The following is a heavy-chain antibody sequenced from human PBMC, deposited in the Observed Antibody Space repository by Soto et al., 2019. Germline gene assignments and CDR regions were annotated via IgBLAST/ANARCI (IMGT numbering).Heavy chain of an antibody. CDR3: ARDVHPYYYDSSGYPDDAFDI. V-gene: IGHV4-31*03. Sequence: QVQLQESGPGLVKPSQTLSLTCTVSGGSISSGGYYWSWIRQHPGKGLEWIGYIYYSGSSYYNPSLKSRVTISVDTSKNQFSLKLSCVTAADTAVYYCARDVHPYYYDSSGYPDDAFDIWGQGTMVTVSS. CDR2: IYYSGSS. J-gene: IGHJ3*02. D-gene: IGHD3-22*01. CDR1: GGSISSGGYY.